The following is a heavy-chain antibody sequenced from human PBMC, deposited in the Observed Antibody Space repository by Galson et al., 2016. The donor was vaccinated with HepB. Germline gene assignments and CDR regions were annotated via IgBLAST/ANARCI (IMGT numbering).Heavy chain of an antibody. CDR1: GDSISSYC. D-gene: IGHD1-20*01. Sequence: SETLSLTCTVAGDSISSYCWSWMRQPAGKGLKWIGRIGTSGRIIYHPALKSRVTMSIDTSKNQFSLKLRPVTAANTAVYYFAREVTGWPKDYFDSLGQGTLLTVAS. J-gene: IGHJ4*02. CDR2: IGTSGRI. CDR3: AREVTGWPKDYFDS. V-gene: IGHV4-4*07.